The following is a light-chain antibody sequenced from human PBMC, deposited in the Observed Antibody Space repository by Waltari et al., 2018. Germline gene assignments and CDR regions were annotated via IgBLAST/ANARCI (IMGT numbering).Light chain of an antibody. J-gene: IGLJ7*01. CDR3: GTWDSSLSGAV. V-gene: IGLV1-51*02. Sequence: QSVLTQPPSVSAAPGQRVTLSCSGGSSNIGTNYVSWYRQFPGTAPKLLIYENSERPSGIPGRFSGSKSGTSATLDITGLQAGDEADYYCGTWDSSLSGAVFGGGTHLTVL. CDR1: SSNIGTNY. CDR2: ENS.